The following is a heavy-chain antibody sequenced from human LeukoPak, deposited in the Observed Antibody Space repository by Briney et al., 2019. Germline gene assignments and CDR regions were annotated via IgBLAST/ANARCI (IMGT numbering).Heavy chain of an antibody. J-gene: IGHJ4*02. V-gene: IGHV4-34*01. Sequence: SETLSLTCAVYGGSFSGYYWSWIRQPPGKGLEWIGEINHSGSTNYNPSLKSRVTISVDTSKNQFSLKLSSVTAADTAVYYCARAGWLVRGGDFDYWGQGTLVTVSS. CDR2: INHSGST. CDR1: GGSFSGYY. D-gene: IGHD6-19*01. CDR3: ARAGWLVRGGDFDY.